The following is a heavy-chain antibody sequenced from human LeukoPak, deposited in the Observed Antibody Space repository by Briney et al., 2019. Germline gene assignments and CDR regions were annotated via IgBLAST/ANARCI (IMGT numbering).Heavy chain of an antibody. CDR2: INHSGST. V-gene: IGHV4-34*01. D-gene: IGHD3-22*01. CDR3: ARGNYYDSSGYRRKTRAFDY. J-gene: IGHJ4*02. Sequence: SETLSLTCAVYGGSFSGYYWSWIRQPPGKGLEWIGEINHSGSTNYNPSLKSRVTISVDTSKNQFSLKLSSATAADTAVYYCARGNYYDSSGYRRKTRAFDYWGQGTLVTVSS. CDR1: GGSFSGYY.